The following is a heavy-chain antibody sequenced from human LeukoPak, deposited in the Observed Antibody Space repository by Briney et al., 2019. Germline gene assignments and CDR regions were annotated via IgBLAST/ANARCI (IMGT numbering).Heavy chain of an antibody. V-gene: IGHV3-15*01. D-gene: IGHD3-10*01. CDR2: IKSKTDGGTT. Sequence: GGSLRLSCAASGFTFSNAWMNWVRQAPGKGLEWVGRIKSKTDGGTTDYAAPVKGRFTISRDDSKNTLYLQMNSLKTEDTAVYYCTTDRYGSGSYGDYYYYYGMDVWGQGTTVTVSS. CDR1: GFTFSNAW. J-gene: IGHJ6*02. CDR3: TTDRYGSGSYGDYYYYYGMDV.